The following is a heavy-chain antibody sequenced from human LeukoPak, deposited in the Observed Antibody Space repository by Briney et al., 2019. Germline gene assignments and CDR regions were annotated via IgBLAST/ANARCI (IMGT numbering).Heavy chain of an antibody. D-gene: IGHD3-3*01. CDR2: IYYSGST. V-gene: IGHV4-59*01. J-gene: IGHJ4*02. CDR3: ARSIGVVTNFDY. Sequence: SETLSLTCTVSGGSISSYYWSWIRQPPGKGLEWIGYIYYSGSTNYNPSLKSRVTISVDTSKNQFSLKLSSVTAADTAVYYCARSIGVVTNFDYWGQGTLVTVSS. CDR1: GGSISSYY.